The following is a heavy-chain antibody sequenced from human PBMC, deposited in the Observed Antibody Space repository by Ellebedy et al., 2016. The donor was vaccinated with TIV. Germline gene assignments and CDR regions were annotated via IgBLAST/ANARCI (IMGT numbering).Heavy chain of an antibody. CDR1: GVSMTTHY. CDR2: AYFYSDI. V-gene: IGHV4-4*07. J-gene: IGHJ4*02. D-gene: IGHD2/OR15-2a*01. Sequence: GSLRLXXAVSGVSMTTHYFSWIRQAAGKGLEWIGRAYFYSDINYNPSLKSRVTMSLDTSRNRFSLNVTSLTAADTAVYYCASAEYLAGLRFDLWGPGLLVTVSS. CDR3: ASAEYLAGLRFDL.